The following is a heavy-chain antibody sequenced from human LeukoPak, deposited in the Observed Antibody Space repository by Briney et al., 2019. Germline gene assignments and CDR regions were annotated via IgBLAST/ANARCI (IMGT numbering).Heavy chain of an antibody. V-gene: IGHV1-58*02. Sequence: SVKVSCKASGFTFTSSAMQWVRQARGQRLEWIGWIVVGSGNTNYAQKFQERVTITRDMSTSTAYMELSSLRSEDTAVYFCARGPPTAQYFRHWGQGTLVTASS. J-gene: IGHJ1*01. CDR3: ARGPPTAQYFRH. CDR2: IVVGSGNT. CDR1: GFTFTSSA. D-gene: IGHD1-1*01.